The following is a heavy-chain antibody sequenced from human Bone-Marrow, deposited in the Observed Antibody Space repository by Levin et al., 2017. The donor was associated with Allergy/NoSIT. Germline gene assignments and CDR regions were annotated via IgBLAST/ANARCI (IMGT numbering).Heavy chain of an antibody. Sequence: SQTLSLTCAVYGGSFSGYYWSWIRQPPGKGLEWIGEINHSGSTNYNPSLKSRVTISVDTSKNQFSLKLSSVTAADTAVYYCARIFAADDILTGYYVPYDYWGQGTLVTVSS. J-gene: IGHJ4*02. D-gene: IGHD3-9*01. CDR1: GGSFSGYY. CDR3: ARIFAADDILTGYYVPYDY. CDR2: INHSGST. V-gene: IGHV4-34*01.